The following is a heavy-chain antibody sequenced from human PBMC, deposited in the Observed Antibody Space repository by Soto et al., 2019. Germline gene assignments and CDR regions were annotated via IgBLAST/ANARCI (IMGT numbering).Heavy chain of an antibody. D-gene: IGHD4-17*01. Sequence: SETQSLSRTVAEGYIGGYCGGWIRQPPGKGLEWIGSIYYSGSTYYNPSLKSRVTISVDTSKNQFSLKLSSVTAADTAAYYCARQTDYGDYEGAFDIWGQGTMVTVSS. CDR3: ARQTDYGDYEGAFDI. V-gene: IGHV4-39*01. J-gene: IGHJ3*02. CDR2: IYYSGST. CDR1: EGYIGGYC.